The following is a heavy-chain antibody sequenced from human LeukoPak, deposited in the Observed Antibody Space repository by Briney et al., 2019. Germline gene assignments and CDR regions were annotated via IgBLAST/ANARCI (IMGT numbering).Heavy chain of an antibody. CDR1: GGSISSSSYY. J-gene: IGHJ4*02. CDR2: IYYSGST. Sequence: SETLSLTCTVSGGSISSSSYYWGWIRQPPGKGLEWIGSIYYSGSTYYNPSLKSRVTISVDTSKNQFSLNLSSVTAADTAVYYCARQPVFEGIVVAVDYRGQGTLVTVST. CDR3: ARQPVFEGIVVAVDY. V-gene: IGHV4-39*01. D-gene: IGHD6-13*01.